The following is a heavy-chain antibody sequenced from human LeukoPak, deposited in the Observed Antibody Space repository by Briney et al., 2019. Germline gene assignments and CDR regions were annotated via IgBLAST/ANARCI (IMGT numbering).Heavy chain of an antibody. CDR2: IYGADTI. D-gene: IGHD4/OR15-4a*01. Sequence: GGSLRLSCAASGFTISSSYMSCVRQVPGKGLEWVSCIYGADTIYYADFVKDRFTISRDSNRNILYLQMNSLRADDTAVYYCARGARGAYFDYWGQGTLVTGSS. CDR3: ARGARGAYFDY. V-gene: IGHV3-66*01. J-gene: IGHJ4*02. CDR1: GFTISSSY.